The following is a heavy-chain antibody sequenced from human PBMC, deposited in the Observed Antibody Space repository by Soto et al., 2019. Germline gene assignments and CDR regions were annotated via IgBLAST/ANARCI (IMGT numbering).Heavy chain of an antibody. Sequence: SGPTLVNPTQTLTLTCTFSEFSLSTRTVGVGWIRQPPGKALEWLAPIYWDDSERYNPSLKSRLTITKDTSKNQVVLTMTNMDPVDTATYYCAKADLDGYSYGSESPYYYGMDVWGQGTTVTVSS. V-gene: IGHV2-5*02. CDR2: IYWDDSE. D-gene: IGHD5-18*01. J-gene: IGHJ6*02. CDR3: AKADLDGYSYGSESPYYYGMDV. CDR1: EFSLSTRTVG.